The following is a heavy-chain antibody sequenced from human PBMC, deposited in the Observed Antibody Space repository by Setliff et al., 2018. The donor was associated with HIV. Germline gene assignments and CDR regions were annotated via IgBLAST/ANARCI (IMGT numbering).Heavy chain of an antibody. Sequence: LRLSCAASGFPFSKFWMNWVRQAPGKGLEWVVNMNAEGTVKRYVDFAKGRFTISRDNTQNSLYLQMNSLTAEDTAMYYCVAWGTGNFWGQGTLVTVSS. CDR2: MNAEGTVK. CDR1: GFPFSKFW. D-gene: IGHD7-27*01. CDR3: VAWGTGNF. V-gene: IGHV3-7*03. J-gene: IGHJ4*02.